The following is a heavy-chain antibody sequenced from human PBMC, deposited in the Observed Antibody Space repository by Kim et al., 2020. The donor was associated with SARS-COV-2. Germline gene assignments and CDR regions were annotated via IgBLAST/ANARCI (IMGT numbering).Heavy chain of an antibody. D-gene: IGHD6-19*01. Sequence: YADSVKGRVTISRDNAKNTLYLQMNSLRAEDTAVYYCSRRAYSSGWWYFDYWGQGTLVTVSS. V-gene: IGHV3-74*01. J-gene: IGHJ4*02. CDR3: SRRAYSSGWWYFDY.